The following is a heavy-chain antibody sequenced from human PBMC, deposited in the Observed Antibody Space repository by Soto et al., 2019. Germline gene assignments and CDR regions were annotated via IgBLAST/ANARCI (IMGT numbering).Heavy chain of an antibody. D-gene: IGHD2-15*01. Sequence: QVQLVQSGAEVKKPGASVKVSCKTSGYTFTIYGVTWVRQAPGQGLEWMGWISGYNDDTKYAQKLQGRVTMTTDTAASTAYMELRSLTSDDTAVYFCARVSGLGMVVAAAFDYWGQGTLVTVSS. CDR2: ISGYNDDT. V-gene: IGHV1-18*01. CDR3: ARVSGLGMVVAAAFDY. CDR1: GYTFTIYG. J-gene: IGHJ4*02.